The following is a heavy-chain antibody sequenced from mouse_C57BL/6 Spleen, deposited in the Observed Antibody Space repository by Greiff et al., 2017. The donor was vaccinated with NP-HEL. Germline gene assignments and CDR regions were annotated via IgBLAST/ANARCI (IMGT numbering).Heavy chain of an antibody. CDR2: IYPRSGNT. D-gene: IGHD2-4*01. J-gene: IGHJ4*01. CDR3: ARNDYDGNYYAMDY. V-gene: IGHV1-81*01. Sequence: VQVVESGAELARPGASVKLSCKASGYTFTSYGISWVKQRTGQGLEWIGEIYPRSGNTYYNEKFKGKATLTADKSSSTAYMELRSLTSEDSAVYFCARNDYDGNYYAMDYWGQGTSVTVSS. CDR1: GYTFTSYG.